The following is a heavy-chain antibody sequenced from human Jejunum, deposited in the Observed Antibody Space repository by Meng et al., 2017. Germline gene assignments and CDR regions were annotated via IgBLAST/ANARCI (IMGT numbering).Heavy chain of an antibody. V-gene: IGHV3-74*01. CDR2: ISTDGSTT. J-gene: IGHJ4*02. D-gene: IGHD3-16*01. CDR3: ARTYAASGDY. CDR1: GFTFSAYW. Sequence: GGSLRLSCVASGFTFSAYWMHWVRQVPGKGLVWVSRISTDGSTTAYADSVKGRFTISRDNAKNTVFLQMNSLTAEDTAVYYCARTYAASGDYWGQGTLVTVSS.